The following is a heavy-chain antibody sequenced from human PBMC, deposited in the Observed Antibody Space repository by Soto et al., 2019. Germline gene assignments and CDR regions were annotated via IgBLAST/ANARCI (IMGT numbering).Heavy chain of an antibody. Sequence: GESLKISCKGSGYSFTSYWISWVRQMPGKGLEWMGRIDPSDSYTNYSPSFQGHVTISADKSISTAYLQWSSLKASDTAMYYCARHPSLRFGKGLYYYGMDVWGQGTTVTVSS. CDR3: ARHPSLRFGKGLYYYGMDV. D-gene: IGHD3-10*01. CDR1: GYSFTSYW. CDR2: IDPSDSYT. V-gene: IGHV5-10-1*01. J-gene: IGHJ6*02.